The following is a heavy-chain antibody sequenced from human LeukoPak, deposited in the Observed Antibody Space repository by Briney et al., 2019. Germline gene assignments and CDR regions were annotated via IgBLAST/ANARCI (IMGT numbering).Heavy chain of an antibody. V-gene: IGHV1-18*01. J-gene: IGHJ4*02. Sequence: ASVKVSCKVSGYTLTELSMHWVRQAPGQGLEWMGWISAYNGNTNYAQKLQGRVTMTTDTSTSTAYMELRSLRSDDTAVYYCARFAFDAYYDSSGYFGPDYWGQGTLVTVSS. CDR3: ARFAFDAYYDSSGYFGPDY. D-gene: IGHD3-22*01. CDR2: ISAYNGNT. CDR1: GYTLTELS.